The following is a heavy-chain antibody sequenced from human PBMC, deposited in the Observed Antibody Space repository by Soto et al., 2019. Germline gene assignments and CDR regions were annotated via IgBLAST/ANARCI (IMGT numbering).Heavy chain of an antibody. J-gene: IGHJ4*02. CDR2: IYYSGSN. D-gene: IGHD4-17*01. V-gene: IGHV4-31*03. CDR1: GGSISSGEHY. CDR3: ARDRYGVPRGDYFDS. Sequence: ASETLSLTCTVSGGSISSGEHYWSWIRQLPGKGLEWIGNIYYSGSNYYNPSLKSRVTISVDTSKNQFSLNLSSVTAADTAIYYCARDRYGVPRGDYFDSWGQGILVTVSS.